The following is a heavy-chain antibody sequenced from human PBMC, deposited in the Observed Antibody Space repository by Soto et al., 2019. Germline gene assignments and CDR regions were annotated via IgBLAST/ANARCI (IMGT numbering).Heavy chain of an antibody. Sequence: PGGSLRLSCAASGFTFSTYSMNWVRQAPGEGLEWVSVIYSGGSSYYAVSVQGRFTISRDNSKNTVYLQMNNLRGEDTAMYYCARLGPYGSESYSFRYNWFDPWGQGTLVTVS. D-gene: IGHD3-10*01. CDR3: ARLGPYGSESYSFRYNWFDP. CDR2: IYSGGSS. V-gene: IGHV3-53*01. J-gene: IGHJ5*02. CDR1: GFTFSTYS.